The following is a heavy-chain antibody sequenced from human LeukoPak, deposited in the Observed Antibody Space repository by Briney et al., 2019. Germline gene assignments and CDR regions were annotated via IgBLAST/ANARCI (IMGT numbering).Heavy chain of an antibody. CDR1: GGSISRSSYY. J-gene: IGHJ4*02. D-gene: IGHD5-18*01. Sequence: SETLSLTCTVSGGSISRSSYYWGWIRQPPGKGLEWIGSLYYSGSTYYNPSLRSRATISVDTSKNQFSLKLSSVTAADTAVYYCARQLWSPYYFDYWGQGTLVTVSS. CDR2: LYYSGST. V-gene: IGHV4-39*01. CDR3: ARQLWSPYYFDY.